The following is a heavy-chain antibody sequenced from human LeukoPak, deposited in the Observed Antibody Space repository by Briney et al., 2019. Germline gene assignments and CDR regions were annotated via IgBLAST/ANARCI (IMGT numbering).Heavy chain of an antibody. J-gene: IGHJ4*02. CDR2: IWYDGTNK. Sequence: GGSLRHSCAASGFIFSNYGMYSGRQAPGKGLEWVALIWYDGTNKKYGDSVKGRFTISRDDCRNTLFLEMDSLRAEDTAVYYCARALGYDGNSRLEYWAQGAAVTVSS. CDR3: ARALGYDGNSRLEY. V-gene: IGHV3-33*01. D-gene: IGHD4-23*01. CDR1: GFIFSNYG.